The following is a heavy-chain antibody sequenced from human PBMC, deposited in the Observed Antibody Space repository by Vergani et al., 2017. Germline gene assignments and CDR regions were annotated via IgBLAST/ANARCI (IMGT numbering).Heavy chain of an antibody. CDR3: ARDLRLLDFWSGFDY. D-gene: IGHD3-3*01. V-gene: IGHV3-23*01. CDR1: GFTFTNFA. CDR2: ISGSGGFT. J-gene: IGHJ4*02. Sequence: EVQLLESGGNLVQPGGSLRLSCAASGFTFTNFAMTWVRQAPGEGLEWVSGISGSGGFTYYADSVKGRFTISRDNSKNTLYLQMNSLRAEDTAVYYCARDLRLLDFWSGFDYWGQGTLVTVSS.